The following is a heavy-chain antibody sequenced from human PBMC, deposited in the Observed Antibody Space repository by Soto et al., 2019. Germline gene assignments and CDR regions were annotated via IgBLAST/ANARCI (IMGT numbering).Heavy chain of an antibody. D-gene: IGHD6-13*01. V-gene: IGHV1-69*13. J-gene: IGHJ6*03. CDR3: ARAGIAAAGTPYYYYYMDV. CDR1: GGTFSSYA. CDR2: IIPIFGTA. Sequence: GASVKVSCKASGGTFSSYAISWVRQAPGQGLEWMGGIIPIFGTANYAQKFQGRVTITADESTSTAYMELSSLRSEDTAVYYCARAGIAAAGTPYYYYYMDVWGKGTTVTVSS.